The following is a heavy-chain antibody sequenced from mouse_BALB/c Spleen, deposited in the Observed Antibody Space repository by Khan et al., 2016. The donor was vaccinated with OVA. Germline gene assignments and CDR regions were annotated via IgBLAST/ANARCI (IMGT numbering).Heavy chain of an antibody. J-gene: IGHJ3*01. CDR2: ISPGSGDT. D-gene: IGHD1-2*01. V-gene: IGHV1-77*01. Sequence: QVQLQQSGAELARPGASVKLSCKASGYTFTDYYINWVKQRTGQGLEWIGEISPGSGDTYYNERFKGKATLTADKSSSPAYMQLSSLTSEASAVYYCARRNYFGYTFAYWGQGTLVTVSA. CDR3: ARRNYFGYTFAY. CDR1: GYTFTDYY.